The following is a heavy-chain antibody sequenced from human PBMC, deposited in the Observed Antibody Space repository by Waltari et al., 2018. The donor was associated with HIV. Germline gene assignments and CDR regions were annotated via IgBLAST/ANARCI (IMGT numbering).Heavy chain of an antibody. CDR2: MSGSGGSA. V-gene: IGHV3-23*01. Sequence: EVQLLESGGGLVQPGGSLRLSCAASEFTFTKYAMNWVRQAPGKGLEWVSAMSGSGGSAYYADSVKGRFTISRDNSKNTLFLQMDSLRAEDTAIYYCAKLSHIAVAGTIDYWGQGTLVTVSA. J-gene: IGHJ4*02. CDR1: EFTFTKYA. D-gene: IGHD6-19*01. CDR3: AKLSHIAVAGTIDY.